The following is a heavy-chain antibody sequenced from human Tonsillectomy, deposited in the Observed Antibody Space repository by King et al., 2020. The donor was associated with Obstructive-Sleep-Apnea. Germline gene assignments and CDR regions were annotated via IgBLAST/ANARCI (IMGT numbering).Heavy chain of an antibody. CDR2: IWFDGSNK. V-gene: IGHV3-33*01. Sequence: VQLVEAGGGVVQPGRSLRISCAASGFTFSSYGMHWVRQAPGKGLEWVAIIWFDGSNKYYTDSVKGRFTISRDNSKNTLYLEMNSLRAEDTAVYYCARVPRGGDYYYFDYWGQGTLVTVSS. J-gene: IGHJ4*02. D-gene: IGHD4-17*01. CDR1: GFTFSSYG. CDR3: ARVPRGGDYYYFDY.